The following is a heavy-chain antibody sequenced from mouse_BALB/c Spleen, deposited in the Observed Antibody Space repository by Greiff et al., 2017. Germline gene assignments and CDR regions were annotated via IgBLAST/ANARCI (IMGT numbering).Heavy chain of an antibody. CDR2: IAPGSGST. D-gene: IGHD4-1*01. J-gene: IGHJ4*01. V-gene: IGHV1S41*01. CDR1: GYTFTSYW. CDR3: ARTGTGAMDY. Sequence: ELVKPGASVKLSCKASGYTFTSYWINWIKQRPGQGLEWIGRIAPGSGSTYYNEMFKGKATLTVDTSSSTAYIQLSSLSSEDSAVYFCARTGTGAMDYWGQGTSVTVSS.